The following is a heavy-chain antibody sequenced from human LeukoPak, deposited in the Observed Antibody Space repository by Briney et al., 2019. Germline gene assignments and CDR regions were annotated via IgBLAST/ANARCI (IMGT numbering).Heavy chain of an antibody. J-gene: IGHJ4*02. CDR1: GYSFISYW. CDR2: IDPSDSYT. Sequence: KCGESLKISCKGSGYSFISYWIGWVRQMPGKGLEWMGRIDPSDSYTNYSPSFQGHVTISADKSISTAYLQWSSLKASDTAMYYCARHKNRGYCSSTSCYTFDYWGQGTLVTVSS. CDR3: ARHKNRGYCSSTSCYTFDY. D-gene: IGHD2-2*02. V-gene: IGHV5-10-1*01.